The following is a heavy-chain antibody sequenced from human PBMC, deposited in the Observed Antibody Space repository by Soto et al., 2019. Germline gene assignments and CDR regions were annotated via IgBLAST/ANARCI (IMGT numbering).Heavy chain of an antibody. CDR2: ISGSGGST. J-gene: IGHJ3*02. CDR3: AKDRDVVVPAVPSDAFDI. D-gene: IGHD2-2*01. V-gene: IGHV3-23*01. Sequence: EVQLLESGGGLVQPGGSLRLSCAASGFTFSSYAMSWVRQAPGKGLEWVSAISGSGGSTYYADSVKGRFTISRDNSKNTLYLQINSLRAEDTAVYYCAKDRDVVVPAVPSDAFDIWGQGTMVTVSS. CDR1: GFTFSSYA.